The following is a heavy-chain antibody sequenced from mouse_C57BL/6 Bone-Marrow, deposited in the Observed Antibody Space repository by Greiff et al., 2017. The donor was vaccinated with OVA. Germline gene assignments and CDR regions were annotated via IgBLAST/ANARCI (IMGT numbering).Heavy chain of an antibody. Sequence: QVQLQQPGAELVRPGTSVKLSCKASGYTFTSYWMHWVKQRPGQGLEWIGVIDPSDSYTNYNQKFKGKATLTVDTSSSTAYMQRSSLTSEDSAVYYCAKYYGFAYWGQGTLVTVSA. CDR3: AKYYGFAY. V-gene: IGHV1-59*01. CDR1: GYTFTSYW. D-gene: IGHD1-1*01. CDR2: IDPSDSYT. J-gene: IGHJ3*01.